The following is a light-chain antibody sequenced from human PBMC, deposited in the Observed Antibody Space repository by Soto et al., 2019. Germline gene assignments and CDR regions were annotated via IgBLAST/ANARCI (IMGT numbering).Light chain of an antibody. CDR2: AAS. CDR1: QGIGSY. CDR3: QQLSTYPST. J-gene: IGKJ4*01. Sequence: IQLTQSPSSLSASVGDRVTITCRASQGIGSYLAWYQQKPGEAPKLLIFAASTLQSGVPSRFSGSGSGTDFNLTISSLQAEDVATYYCQQLSTYPSTFGGGTKVDIK. V-gene: IGKV1-9*01.